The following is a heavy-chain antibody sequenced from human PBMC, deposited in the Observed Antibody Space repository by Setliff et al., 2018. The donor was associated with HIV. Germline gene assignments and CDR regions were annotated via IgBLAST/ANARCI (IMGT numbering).Heavy chain of an antibody. CDR1: GESSNNDA. V-gene: IGHV4-34*01. CDR2: VSPIGET. CDR3: ARQGAVTGHSFDS. J-gene: IGHJ4*02. Sequence: SETLSLTCAVFGESSNNDAWTWIRQPPGKGLEWIGEVSPIGETTYSQSLKDRVTISIDTSKQHFSLKMNSVTAADTAIYYCARQGAVTGHSFDSWGPGALVPVSS. D-gene: IGHD6-19*01.